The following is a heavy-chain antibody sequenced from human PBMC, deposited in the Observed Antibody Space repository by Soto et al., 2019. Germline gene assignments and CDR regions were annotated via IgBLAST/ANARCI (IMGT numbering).Heavy chain of an antibody. V-gene: IGHV5-51*01. CDR1: GYSFTSYW. D-gene: IGHD3-10*01. Sequence: GESLKISCKGSGYSFTSYWIGWVRQMPGKGLEWMGIIYPGDSDTRYSPSFQGQATISADKSISTAYLQWSSLKASDTAMYYCAGGGVRGVITRTRDYYGMDVWGQGATVTVSS. J-gene: IGHJ6*02. CDR2: IYPGDSDT. CDR3: AGGGVRGVITRTRDYYGMDV.